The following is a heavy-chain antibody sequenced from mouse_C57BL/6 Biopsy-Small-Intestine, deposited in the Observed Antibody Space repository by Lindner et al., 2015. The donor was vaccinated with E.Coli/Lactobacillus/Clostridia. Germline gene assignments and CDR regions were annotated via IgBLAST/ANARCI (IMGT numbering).Heavy chain of an antibody. Sequence: SVKVSCKASGYTFTSYGINWVRQAPGQGLEWMGWISPYNDNTNHAQKFQDRVTLTTDTSTNTAYMELRSLRSDDSAVYYCARDTHDFWTSYYGFDGFDIWGQGTMVTVSS. CDR2: ISPYNDNT. CDR3: ARDTHDFWTSYYGFDGFDI. V-gene: IGHV1S126*01. CDR1: GYTFTSYG. J-gene: IGHJ3*01. D-gene: IGHD2-2*01.